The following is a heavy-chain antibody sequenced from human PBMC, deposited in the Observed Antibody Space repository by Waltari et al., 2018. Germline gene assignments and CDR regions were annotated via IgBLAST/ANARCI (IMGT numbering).Heavy chain of an antibody. V-gene: IGHV4-59*01. CDR3: ARGGGDYPRNWFDP. D-gene: IGHD4-17*01. CDR2: IYDSGNT. J-gene: IGHJ5*02. Sequence: QVHLQESGSGLVKPSETLSLTCTVPGGSITSYYWSWIRQSPGKGLELIGYIYDSGNTNYNPSLKSRVTISVDTSKNQFSLKLASVTAADTAVYYCARGGGDYPRNWFDPWGQGTLVTVSS. CDR1: GGSITSYY.